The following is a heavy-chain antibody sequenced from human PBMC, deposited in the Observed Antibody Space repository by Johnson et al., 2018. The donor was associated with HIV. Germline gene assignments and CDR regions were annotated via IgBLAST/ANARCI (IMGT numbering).Heavy chain of an antibody. V-gene: IGHV3-23*04. CDR1: EFTFSKYA. CDR2: ISGSGTTP. D-gene: IGHD3-16*02. CDR3: ARDYRGRTVDAFDV. J-gene: IGHJ3*01. Sequence: VLLVESGGGVVQPGGSLRLSCAASEFTFSKYAMSWVRQAPGQGLERVSGISGSGTTPYYADSLHGRFTISRDNSKNMLDLQMNSLRAGDAAVYYCARDYRGRTVDAFDVWGQGTLVIVSS.